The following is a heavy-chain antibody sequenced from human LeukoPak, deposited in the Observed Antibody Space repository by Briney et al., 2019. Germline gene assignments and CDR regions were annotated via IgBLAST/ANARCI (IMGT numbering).Heavy chain of an antibody. V-gene: IGHV3-30*02. CDR3: AKDKSYFDSTGYRYFDC. CDR1: GFTFSSSG. CDR2: IRYDGSIQ. Sequence: GGSLRLSCAASGFTFSSSGMHWVRQAPGKGLEWVAFIRYDGSIQYYADSVKGRFTLSRDNSKNTLYLQMNSLRPEDTAVYYCAKDKSYFDSTGYRYFDCWGQETLVTVSS. J-gene: IGHJ4*02. D-gene: IGHD3-22*01.